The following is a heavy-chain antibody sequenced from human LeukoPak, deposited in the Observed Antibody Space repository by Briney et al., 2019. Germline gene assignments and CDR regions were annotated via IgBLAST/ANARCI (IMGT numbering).Heavy chain of an antibody. J-gene: IGHJ4*02. Sequence: SETLSLTCTVSGGSISSSSYYWGWIRQPPGKGLEWIGNIYYSESTYYNPSLKSRVTISVDTSKNQFSLKLSSVTAADTAVYYCARLRSDDYRINYWGQGTLVTVSS. CDR3: ARLRSDDYRINY. V-gene: IGHV4-39*01. CDR2: IYYSEST. CDR1: GGSISSSSYY. D-gene: IGHD4-11*01.